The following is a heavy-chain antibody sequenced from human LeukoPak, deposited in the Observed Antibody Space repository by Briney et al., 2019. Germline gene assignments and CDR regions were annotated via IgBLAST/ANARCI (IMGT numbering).Heavy chain of an antibody. CDR2: IKEDGSER. V-gene: IGHV3-7*03. J-gene: IGHJ6*02. CDR3: ARDHLGDYYYGMDV. D-gene: IGHD7-27*01. Sequence: GGSLRLSCEGSAFIFSGHWMNWVRQAPGKGLEWVASIKEDGSERQYVDSVKGRFSISRDNTKNSLYLQMSSLRAEDTAVYYCARDHLGDYYYGMDVWGQGTTVTVSS. CDR1: AFIFSGHW.